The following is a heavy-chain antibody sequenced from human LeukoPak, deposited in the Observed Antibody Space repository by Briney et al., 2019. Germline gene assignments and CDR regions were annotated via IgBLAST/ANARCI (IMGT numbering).Heavy chain of an antibody. Sequence: GGSLRLSCAASGFTFSSYGMHWVRQAPGKGLEWVAVISYDGSNKYYADSVKGRFTISRDNSKNTLYLQINSLRAEDTAVYYCAKGYGQQLVNNWFDPWGQGTLVSVSS. CDR2: ISYDGSNK. CDR1: GFTFSSYG. D-gene: IGHD6-13*01. J-gene: IGHJ5*02. CDR3: AKGYGQQLVNNWFDP. V-gene: IGHV3-30*18.